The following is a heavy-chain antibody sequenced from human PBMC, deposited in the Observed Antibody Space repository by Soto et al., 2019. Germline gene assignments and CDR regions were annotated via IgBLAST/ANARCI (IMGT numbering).Heavy chain of an antibody. CDR1: EYTFTDYY. CDR2: INPNSSRS. V-gene: IGHV1-2*02. Sequence: ASVKVSCKASEYTFTDYYVHWVRQAPGQGLEWMGWINPNSSRSNYAQKFQGRVTMTRDTSISTAYMELSRLRSDDTAMYYCARVVSPYYYGMDVWGQGTTVTVSS. J-gene: IGHJ6*02. CDR3: ARVVSPYYYGMDV.